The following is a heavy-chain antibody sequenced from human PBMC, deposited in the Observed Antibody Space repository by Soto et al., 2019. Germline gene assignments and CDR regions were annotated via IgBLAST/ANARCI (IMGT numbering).Heavy chain of an antibody. J-gene: IGHJ6*02. CDR1: GYSFTSYW. Sequence: ESLKISCKGSGYSFTSYWIGWVRQMPGKGLEWMGIIYPGDSDTRYSPSFQGQVTISADKSISTAYLQWSSLKASDTAMYYCARHGASYYYDSSGSGYYYSYYGMDVWGQGTTVTVSS. V-gene: IGHV5-51*01. D-gene: IGHD3-22*01. CDR3: ARHGASYYYDSSGSGYYYSYYGMDV. CDR2: IYPGDSDT.